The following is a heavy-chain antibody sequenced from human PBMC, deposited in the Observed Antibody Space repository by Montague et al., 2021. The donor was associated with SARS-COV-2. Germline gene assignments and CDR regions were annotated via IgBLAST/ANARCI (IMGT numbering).Heavy chain of an antibody. D-gene: IGHD3-22*01. CDR2: IGTAGDT. V-gene: IGHV3-13*04. CDR1: GFTFSSYD. CDR3: ARGAYYYDSSGYYYPYYFDY. J-gene: IGHJ4*02. Sequence: SLRLSCAASGFTFSSYDMHWVRQATGKGLEWVSAIGTAGDTYYPGSVEGRFTISRENAKNSLYLQMNSLRAGDTAVYYCARGAYYYDSSGYYYPYYFDYWGQGTLVTVSS.